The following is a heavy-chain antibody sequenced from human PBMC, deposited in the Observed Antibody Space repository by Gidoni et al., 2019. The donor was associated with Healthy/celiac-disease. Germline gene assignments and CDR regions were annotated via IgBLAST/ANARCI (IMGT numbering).Heavy chain of an antibody. CDR1: GGSISSSSYY. Sequence: QLQLQESGPGLVKPSETLSLTCTVSGGSISSSSYYWGWLRQPPGKGLEWIGSIYYSGSTYYNPSLKSRVTISVDTSKNQFSLKLSSVTAADTAVYYCARHGYYYGSGGYGMDVWGQGTTVTVSS. CDR3: ARHGYYYGSGGYGMDV. CDR2: IYYSGST. V-gene: IGHV4-39*01. J-gene: IGHJ6*02. D-gene: IGHD3-10*01.